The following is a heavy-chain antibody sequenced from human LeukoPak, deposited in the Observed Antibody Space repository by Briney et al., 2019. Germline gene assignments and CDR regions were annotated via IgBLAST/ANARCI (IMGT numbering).Heavy chain of an antibody. V-gene: IGHV1-3*01. CDR2: INAGNGNT. J-gene: IGHJ6*02. Sequence: ASVKVSCKASGYTLTSYAMHWVRQAPGQRLEWMGWINAGNGNTKYSQKFQGRVTITRDTSASTAYMELSSLRSEDTAVYYCASPGYSSSWYTEGGYYYYGMDVWGQGTTVTVSS. CDR1: GYTLTSYA. D-gene: IGHD6-13*01. CDR3: ASPGYSSSWYTEGGYYYYGMDV.